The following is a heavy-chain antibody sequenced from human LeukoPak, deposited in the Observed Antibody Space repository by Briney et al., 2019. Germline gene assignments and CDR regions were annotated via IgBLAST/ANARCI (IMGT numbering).Heavy chain of an antibody. CDR3: ARSVDWGSPHYWYFDL. CDR1: GGTLTNHA. J-gene: IGHJ2*01. D-gene: IGHD3-9*01. V-gene: IGHV1-69*05. CDR2: IIPVSGTT. Sequence: SVKVSCKASGGTLTNHAVSWVRQAPGQGLEWMGRIIPVSGTTNYAQKFQGRVTITTDESTSTVYMDLSSLRSEDTAVYICARSVDWGSPHYWYFDLWGRGTLVAVP.